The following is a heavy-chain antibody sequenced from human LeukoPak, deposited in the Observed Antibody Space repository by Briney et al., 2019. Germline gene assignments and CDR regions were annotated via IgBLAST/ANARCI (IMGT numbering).Heavy chain of an antibody. CDR1: GYTFTSYG. Sequence: ASVKVSCKASGYTFTSYGINWGRQAPGQGLEWMGWISPYNGNTKYAQRLQGRVTMTTDTSTSTAYMELRSLRSDDTAVYYCARDRIAAAGPFDYWGQGTLVTVSS. CDR2: ISPYNGNT. V-gene: IGHV1-18*01. J-gene: IGHJ4*02. CDR3: ARDRIAAAGPFDY. D-gene: IGHD6-13*01.